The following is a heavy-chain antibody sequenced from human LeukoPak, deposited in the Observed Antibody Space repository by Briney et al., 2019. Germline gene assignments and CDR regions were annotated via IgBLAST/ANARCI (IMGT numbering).Heavy chain of an antibody. CDR2: ISAYNGNT. V-gene: IGHV1-18*01. CDR1: GYTFTSYG. J-gene: IGHJ4*02. Sequence: ASVKVSCKASGYTFTSYGISWVRQAPGQGLEWMGWISAYNGNTNYAQKLQGRVTMTTDTSTSTAYMELRSLRSDDTAVYYCARETAYCGGDCYFRWGQGTLVTVSS. CDR3: ARETAYCGGDCYFR. D-gene: IGHD2-21*02.